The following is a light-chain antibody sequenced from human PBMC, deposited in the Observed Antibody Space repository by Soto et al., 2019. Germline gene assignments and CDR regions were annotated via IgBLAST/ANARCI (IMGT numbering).Light chain of an antibody. CDR2: GTS. Sequence: DIQMTQSPSSLSASVGDRVTITCRASQPIINYLNWYQQKSGGAPKLLIYGTSKLHSGVPSRFVGSGSATDFSLTINSLHPEDFAPYICQQSYTTPWTFGRGTKVEVK. CDR3: QQSYTTPWT. V-gene: IGKV1-39*01. CDR1: QPIINY. J-gene: IGKJ1*01.